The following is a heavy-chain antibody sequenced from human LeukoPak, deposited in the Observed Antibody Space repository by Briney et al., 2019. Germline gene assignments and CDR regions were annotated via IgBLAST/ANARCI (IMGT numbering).Heavy chain of an antibody. CDR1: GGSFSGYY. Sequence: SSETLSLTCAVYGGSFSGYYWSWIRQPPGKGLEWIGEINHSGSTNYNPSLKSRVAISVDTSKNQFSLKLSSVTAADTAVYYCARDGRFPPEVLPRYFDYWGQGTLVTVSS. J-gene: IGHJ4*02. CDR3: ARDGRFPPEVLPRYFDY. CDR2: INHSGST. D-gene: IGHD1-26*01. V-gene: IGHV4-34*01.